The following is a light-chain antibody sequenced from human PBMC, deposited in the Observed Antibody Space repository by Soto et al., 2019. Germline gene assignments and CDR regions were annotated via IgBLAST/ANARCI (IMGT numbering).Light chain of an antibody. CDR2: GTS. Sequence: EVVLTQSPGTLSLSRGERATLSCRASERIYSAYLGWYQQKPGQAPRLLIYGTSSRATGIPDRFSGSGSGTDFTLTISRLEPEDFAVYYCQQYNNWPRTFGQGTKVDIK. J-gene: IGKJ1*01. CDR3: QQYNNWPRT. V-gene: IGKV3-20*01. CDR1: ERIYSAY.